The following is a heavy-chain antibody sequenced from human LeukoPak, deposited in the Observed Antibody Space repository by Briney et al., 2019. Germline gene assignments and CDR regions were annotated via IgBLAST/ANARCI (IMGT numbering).Heavy chain of an antibody. V-gene: IGHV4-61*02. CDR3: ARVGGY. CDR2: IYTSGST. Sequence: PSETLSLTCAVSGYSISSGYYWSWIRQPAGKGLEWIGRIYTSGSTNYNPSLKSRVTISVDTSKNQFSLKLSSVTAADTAVYYCARVGGYWGQGTLVTVSS. CDR1: GYSISSGYY. J-gene: IGHJ4*02. D-gene: IGHD2-15*01.